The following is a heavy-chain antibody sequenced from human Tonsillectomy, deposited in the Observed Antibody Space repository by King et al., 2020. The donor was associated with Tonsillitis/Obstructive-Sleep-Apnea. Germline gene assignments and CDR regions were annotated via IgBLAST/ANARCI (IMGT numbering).Heavy chain of an antibody. D-gene: IGHD2-2*01. CDR2: IYHSGST. Sequence: QLQESGPGLVKPSGTLSLTCAVSGGSISSSNWWSWVRQPPGKGLEWIGEIYHSGSTNYNPSLKSRVTISVDKSKNHFSLKLSSVTAADTAVYYCARGADCSSTSCYDRDYYYYMDVWGKGTTVTVSS. V-gene: IGHV4-4*02. J-gene: IGHJ6*03. CDR1: GGSISSSNW. CDR3: ARGADCSSTSCYDRDYYYYMDV.